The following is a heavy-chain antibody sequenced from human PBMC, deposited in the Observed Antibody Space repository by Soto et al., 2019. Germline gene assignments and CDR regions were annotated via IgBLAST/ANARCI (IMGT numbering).Heavy chain of an antibody. D-gene: IGHD3-10*01. V-gene: IGHV3-53*01. CDR2: IYSGGDT. CDR1: GFTVSSNY. CDR3: ARDPRRRGSALHYYNYYGMDV. Sequence: EVQLVESGGGLIQPGGSLRLSCAASGFTVSSNYMSWVRQAPGKGLEWVSLIYSGGDTYYADSVKGRFTVSRDNSKNTLYLQMDGLRAEDTAVYYCARDPRRRGSALHYYNYYGMDVWGQGTTVTVSS. J-gene: IGHJ6*02.